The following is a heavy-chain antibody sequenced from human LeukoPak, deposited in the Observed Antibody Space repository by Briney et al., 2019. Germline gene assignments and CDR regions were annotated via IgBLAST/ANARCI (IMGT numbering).Heavy chain of an antibody. CDR3: AREIGRGSYADY. CDR1: GYSISSGYY. V-gene: IGHV4-38-2*02. Sequence: PSETLSLTCTVAGYSISSGYYWGWIRQPPGKGLEWIGRIYHSGSTYYNPSLKSRVTISVDTSKNQFSLKLSSVTAADTAVYYCAREIGRGSYADYWGQGTLVTVSS. J-gene: IGHJ4*02. D-gene: IGHD1-26*01. CDR2: IYHSGST.